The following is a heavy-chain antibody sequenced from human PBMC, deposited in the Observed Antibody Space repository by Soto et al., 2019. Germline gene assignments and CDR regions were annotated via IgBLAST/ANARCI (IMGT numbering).Heavy chain of an antibody. Sequence: ASVKVSCKASGYTFTSYAMHWVCQAPGQRLEWMGWINAGNGNTKYSQKFQGRVTITRDTSASTAYMELSSLRSEDTAVYYCARDMFGVCSSTSCAGEDWCDPWGKGTLVTVCS. CDR3: ARDMFGVCSSTSCAGEDWCDP. CDR1: GYTFTSYA. J-gene: IGHJ5*02. V-gene: IGHV1-3*01. CDR2: INAGNGNT. D-gene: IGHD2-2*01.